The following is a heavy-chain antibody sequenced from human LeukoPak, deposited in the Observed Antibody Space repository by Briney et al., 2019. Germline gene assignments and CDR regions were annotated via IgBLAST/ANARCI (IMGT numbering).Heavy chain of an antibody. CDR1: GGSFSGYC. D-gene: IGHD6-19*01. Sequence: PSETLSLTCAVDGGSFSGYCWSLIRQPPGKGLEWIGEITHSGSTNYNPSLKSRVTISVDTSKNQFSLKLSSVTAADTAVYYCARGGERSSGWYSTYYWGQGTLVTVSS. J-gene: IGHJ4*02. CDR3: ARGGERSSGWYSTYY. V-gene: IGHV4-34*01. CDR2: ITHSGST.